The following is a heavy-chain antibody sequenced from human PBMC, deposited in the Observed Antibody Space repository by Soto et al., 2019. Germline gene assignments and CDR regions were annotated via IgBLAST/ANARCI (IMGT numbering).Heavy chain of an antibody. CDR1: GYTLTELS. CDR3: ATARQRYCSGGSCYVWWFDP. CDR2: FDPEDGET. Sequence: ASVKVSCKVSGYTLTELSMHWVRQAPGKGLEWMGGFDPEDGETIYAQKFQGRVTMTEDTSTDTAYMELSSLRSEDTAVYYCATARQRYCSGGSCYVWWFDPWGQGTRVTVSS. D-gene: IGHD2-15*01. J-gene: IGHJ5*02. V-gene: IGHV1-24*01.